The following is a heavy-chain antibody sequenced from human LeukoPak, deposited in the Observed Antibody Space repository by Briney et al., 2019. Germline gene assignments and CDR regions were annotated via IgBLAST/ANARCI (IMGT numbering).Heavy chain of an antibody. J-gene: IGHJ4*02. D-gene: IGHD3-22*01. CDR3: ARASGYYHLGGDY. Sequence: GGSLRLSCAASGFTFSSYAMHWVRQAPGKGLEYVSAISSNGGSTYYANSVKGRFTISGDNSKNTLYLQMGSLRAEDMAVYYCARASGYYHLGGDYWGQGTLVTVSS. CDR2: ISSNGGST. CDR1: GFTFSSYA. V-gene: IGHV3-64*01.